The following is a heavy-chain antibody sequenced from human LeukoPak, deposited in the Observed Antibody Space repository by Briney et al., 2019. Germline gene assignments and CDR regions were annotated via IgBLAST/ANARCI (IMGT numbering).Heavy chain of an antibody. D-gene: IGHD3-3*01. J-gene: IGHJ5*02. Sequence: SETLSLTCTVSGGSISSHYWSWIRQPPGKGLEGIGYIYYSGSTNYNPSLKSRVTISVDTSKNQFSLKLRSVTAADTAVYYCARDNYDFWSRNWFDPWGQGTLVTVSS. CDR3: ARDNYDFWSRNWFDP. V-gene: IGHV4-59*11. CDR2: IYYSGST. CDR1: GGSISSHY.